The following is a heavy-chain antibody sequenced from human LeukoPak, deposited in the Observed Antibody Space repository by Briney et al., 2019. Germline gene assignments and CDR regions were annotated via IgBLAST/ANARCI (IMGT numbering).Heavy chain of an antibody. J-gene: IGHJ4*02. CDR1: GYTFRSYG. D-gene: IGHD6-13*01. V-gene: IGHV1-18*01. CDR2: ISPYNGNT. Sequence: GASVKVSCKASGYTFRSYGFSWVRQAPGQGLEWMGWISPYNGNTNYAQRFQGRVTMTTDTSTSTAYMELRSLRSDDTAVYYCAYRAAAGTDYWGQGTLVTVSS. CDR3: AYRAAAGTDY.